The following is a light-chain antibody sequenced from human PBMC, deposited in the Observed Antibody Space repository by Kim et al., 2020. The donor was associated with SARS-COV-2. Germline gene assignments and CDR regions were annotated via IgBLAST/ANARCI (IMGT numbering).Light chain of an antibody. V-gene: IGLV2-8*01. CDR2: EVS. J-gene: IGLJ2*01. CDR1: SSDVGNYNY. Sequence: QSALTQPPSASGSPGQSVTISCTGTSSDVGNYNYVSWYQQHPGKAPKLMIYEVSKRPSGVPDRFSGSKSGNTASLTVSGLQAEDEADYYCSSYAGSNHLVFGRGTRLTVL. CDR3: SSYAGSNHLV.